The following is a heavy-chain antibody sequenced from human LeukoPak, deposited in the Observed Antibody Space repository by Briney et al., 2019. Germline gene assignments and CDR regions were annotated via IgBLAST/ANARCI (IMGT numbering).Heavy chain of an antibody. CDR1: GGSISSYY. CDR2: IYYSGST. D-gene: IGHD3-22*01. CDR3: ARVSSYYDSSGYYYTFDY. V-gene: IGHV4-59*01. Sequence: SETLSLTCTVSGGSISSYYWSWIRQPPGKGLEWIGYIYYSGSTNYNPSLKSRVTISVDTSKNQSSLKLSSVTAADTAVYYCARVSSYYDSSGYYYTFDYWGQGTLVTVSS. J-gene: IGHJ4*02.